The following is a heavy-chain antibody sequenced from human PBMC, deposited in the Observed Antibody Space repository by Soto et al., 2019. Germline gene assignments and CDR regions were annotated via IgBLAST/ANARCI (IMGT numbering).Heavy chain of an antibody. CDR2: ISVSGGST. J-gene: IGHJ5*02. Sequence: PGGSLRLSCAASGFTFSSYAMSWVRQAPGKGLEWVSAISVSGGSTYYADSVKGRFTISRDNSKNTLYLQMNSLRAEDTAVYYCAKDLLRQQLAPNWFDPWGQGTLVTVSS. CDR3: AKDLLRQQLAPNWFDP. CDR1: GFTFSSYA. D-gene: IGHD6-13*01. V-gene: IGHV3-23*01.